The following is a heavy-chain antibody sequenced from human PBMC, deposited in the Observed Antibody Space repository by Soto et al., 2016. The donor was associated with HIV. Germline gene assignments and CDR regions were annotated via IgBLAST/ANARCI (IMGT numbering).Heavy chain of an antibody. V-gene: IGHV1-2*02. CDR3: ARDSYGSGSREGNWFDP. J-gene: IGHJ5*02. CDR2: INPNSGSTR. CDR1: GYTFSGYY. D-gene: IGHD3-10*01. Sequence: QVQLVQSGAEVKKPGASMKVSCKASGYTFSGYYMHWVRQAPGQGLEWMGWINPNSGSTRNYRHEVTLRTVGSTMTRDTSISTAYMDLRSLRSDDTAVYYCARDSYGSGSREGNWFDPVGPGEXWSPSPQ.